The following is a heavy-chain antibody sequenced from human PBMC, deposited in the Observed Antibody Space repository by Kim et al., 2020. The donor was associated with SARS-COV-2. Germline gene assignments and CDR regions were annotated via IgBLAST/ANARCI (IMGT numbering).Heavy chain of an antibody. V-gene: IGHV4-4*07. CDR1: TDSFSSYY. J-gene: IGHJ4*02. CDR2: IYATGDT. Sequence: SETLSLTCTVSTDSFSSYYWSWVRQSAGKGLEWIGRIYATGDTDYNPTLKSRVTVSVDAAKKQFSLRLTSVSGADTAMYFCARAGGSLPLDAGGQG. CDR3: ARAGGSLPLDA. D-gene: IGHD3-10*01.